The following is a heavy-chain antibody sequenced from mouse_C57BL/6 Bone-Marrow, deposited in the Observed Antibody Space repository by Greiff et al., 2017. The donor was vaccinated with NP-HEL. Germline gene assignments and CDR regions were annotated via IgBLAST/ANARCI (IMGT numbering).Heavy chain of an antibody. D-gene: IGHD1-2*01. CDR1: GYTFTSAG. CDR3: ARKEERRARDY. Sequence: VQLQQSGAELARPGASVKLSCKASGYTFTSAGISWVKQRTGQGLEWIGEIYPRSGNTYYNAKFKGKATLTADKSSSTAYIELRSLTSEDSAVYFCARKEERRARDYWGQGTSVTVSS. V-gene: IGHV1-81*01. J-gene: IGHJ4*01. CDR2: IYPRSGNT.